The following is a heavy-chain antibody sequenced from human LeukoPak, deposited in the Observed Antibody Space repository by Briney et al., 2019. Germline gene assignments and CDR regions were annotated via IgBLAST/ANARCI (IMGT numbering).Heavy chain of an antibody. CDR3: ARQIGFQKDFDY. D-gene: IGHD2-2*03. J-gene: IGHJ4*02. CDR1: GYSFTNYW. Sequence: GESLKISCKGSGYSFTNYWISWVRQMPGKGLEWMGRIAPSDSYTNYSPSFQGHVTISADKSISTAYLQWSSLKASDTAMYYCARQIGFQKDFDYWGQGTLLTVSS. V-gene: IGHV5-10-1*01. CDR2: IAPSDSYT.